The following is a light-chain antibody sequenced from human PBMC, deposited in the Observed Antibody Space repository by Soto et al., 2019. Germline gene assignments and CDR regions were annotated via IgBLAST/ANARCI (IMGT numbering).Light chain of an antibody. CDR3: AAWDVSQRGPV. J-gene: IGLJ7*01. CDR2: SNN. Sequence: QSVLTQPPSASGPPGHRVTISCSGSSSNIGRSSVNWYQHLPGTAPKLLISSNNQRPSGSPERFSGSKSGTSASLSITGLQSEDEADYYWAAWDVSQRGPVFGGDTQLTV. CDR1: SSNIGRSS. V-gene: IGLV1-44*01.